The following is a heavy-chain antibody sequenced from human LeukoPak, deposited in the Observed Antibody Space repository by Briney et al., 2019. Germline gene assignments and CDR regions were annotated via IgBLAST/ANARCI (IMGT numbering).Heavy chain of an antibody. V-gene: IGHV4-59*08. CDR1: GGSISSYY. D-gene: IGHD6-13*01. CDR3: ARQSSSWYEINWFDP. CDR2: IYYSGST. Sequence: SETLSLTCTVSGGSISSYYWSWIRQPPGKGLEWIGYIYYSGSTNYNPSLKSRVTISVDTSKNQFSLKLSSVTAADTAVYYCARQSSSWYEINWFDPWGQETLVTVSS. J-gene: IGHJ5*02.